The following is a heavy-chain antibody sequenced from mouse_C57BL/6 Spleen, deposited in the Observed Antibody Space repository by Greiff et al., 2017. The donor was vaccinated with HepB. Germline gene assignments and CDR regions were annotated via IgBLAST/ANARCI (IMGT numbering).Heavy chain of an antibody. CDR3: AIKASYYGSPYWYCDV. D-gene: IGHD1-1*01. CDR2: IHPSDSDT. V-gene: IGHV1-74*01. CDR1: GYTFTSYW. Sequence: QVQLKQPGAELVKPGASVKVSCKASGYTFTSYWMHWVKQRPGQGLEWIGRIHPSDSDTNYNQKFKGKATLTVDKSSSTAYMQLSSLTSEDSAVYYCAIKASYYGSPYWYCDVWGTGTTVTVSS. J-gene: IGHJ1*03.